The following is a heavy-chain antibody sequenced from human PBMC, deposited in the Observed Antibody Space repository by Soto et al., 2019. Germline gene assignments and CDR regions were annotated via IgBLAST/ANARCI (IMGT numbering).Heavy chain of an antibody. V-gene: IGHV1-24*01. CDR3: APETPADDSSGYFDY. CDR1: GYTLTELS. J-gene: IGHJ4*02. CDR2: FDPEDGET. D-gene: IGHD3-22*01. Sequence: ASVKVSCKVSGYTLTELSMHWVRQAPGKGLEWMGGFDPEDGETIYAQKFQGRVTMTEDTSKDTAYMELSSLRSEDTAVYSCAPETPADDSSGYFDYWGQGTLVTVSS.